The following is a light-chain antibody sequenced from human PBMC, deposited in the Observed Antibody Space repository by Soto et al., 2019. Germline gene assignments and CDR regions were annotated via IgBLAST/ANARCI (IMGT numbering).Light chain of an antibody. V-gene: IGKV1-27*01. CDR2: TAS. CDR3: QTYNSASLS. J-gene: IGKJ4*01. CDR1: QGMSNS. Sequence: DIQMTQSPSSLSASVGDRVTITCRASQGMSNSLAWYQQKPGKVPKLLIYTASTLQSGVPSRFSGSGFVTDVTLTITSLHPEDVETYYCQTYNSASLSFGGVTNVEIK.